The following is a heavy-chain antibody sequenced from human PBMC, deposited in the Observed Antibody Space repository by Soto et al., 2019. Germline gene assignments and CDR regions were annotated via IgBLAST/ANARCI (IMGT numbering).Heavy chain of an antibody. CDR2: INHSGST. D-gene: IGHD3-10*01. J-gene: IGHJ6*02. Sequence: SETLSLTCAVYGGSFSGYYWSWIRQPPGKGLEWIGEINHSGSTNYNPSLKSRVTISVDTSKNQFSLKLSSVTAADTAVYYCARSRGYYYYYYGMDVWGQGTTVTVSS. V-gene: IGHV4-34*01. CDR1: GGSFSGYY. CDR3: ARSRGYYYYYYGMDV.